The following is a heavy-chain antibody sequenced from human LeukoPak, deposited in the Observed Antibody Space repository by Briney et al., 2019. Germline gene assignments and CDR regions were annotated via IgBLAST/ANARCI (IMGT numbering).Heavy chain of an antibody. CDR2: IYRDGST. Sequence: ETLSLTCAVYGGSFSGYYWSWGRQAPGKGLEWVSVIYRDGSTYSVDSVKGRFTISRDNSKNTLYLQMNSLRADDTAVYYCALGGPAAGTHYWGQGTLVTVSS. J-gene: IGHJ4*02. CDR1: GGSFSGYY. CDR3: ALGGPAAGTHY. V-gene: IGHV3-53*01. D-gene: IGHD6-13*01.